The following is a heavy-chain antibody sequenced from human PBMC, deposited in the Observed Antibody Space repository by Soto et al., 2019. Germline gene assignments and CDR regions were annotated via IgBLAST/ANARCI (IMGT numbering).Heavy chain of an antibody. J-gene: IGHJ4*02. V-gene: IGHV3-21*04. CDR2: ISSESTYI. Sequence: GGSLRLSCVVSGFNFGGYTTTWVRQAPGKGLEWVSSISSESTYIHYADAVKGRFTISRDNAKKSVYLQMNRLRIDDTALYFCASAMTLGWSPQGYWGQGTPVTVSS. CDR1: GFNFGGYT. D-gene: IGHD3-3*01. CDR3: ASAMTLGWSPQGY.